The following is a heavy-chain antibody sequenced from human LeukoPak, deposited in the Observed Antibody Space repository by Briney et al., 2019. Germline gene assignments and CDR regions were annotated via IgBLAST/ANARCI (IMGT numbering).Heavy chain of an antibody. CDR1: GGSISSGNYY. D-gene: IGHD3-22*01. Sequence: SQTLSLTCTVSGGSISSGNYYWSWIRQPAGNGLEWIGRVHTSGSTNYNPSLKNRVTISIDTSKNQSPLKLTSVTAADTAVYYCARDGYYFDRSGFFWGQGALVTVSS. CDR2: VHTSGST. J-gene: IGHJ4*02. V-gene: IGHV4-61*02. CDR3: ARDGYYFDRSGFF.